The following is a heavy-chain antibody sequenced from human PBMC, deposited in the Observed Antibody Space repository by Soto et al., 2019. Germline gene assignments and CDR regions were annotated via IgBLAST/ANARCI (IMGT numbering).Heavy chain of an antibody. CDR3: ARGGSGSYVWFDP. CDR1: GFTFTSSA. CDR2: IVVGSGNT. J-gene: IGHJ5*02. D-gene: IGHD3-10*01. Sequence: GASVKVSCKASGFTFTSSAMQWVRQARGQRLEWIGWIVVGSGNTNYAQKFQERVTITRDMSTSTAYMELSSLRSEDTAVYYCARGGSGSYVWFDPWGQGTLVTVSS. V-gene: IGHV1-58*02.